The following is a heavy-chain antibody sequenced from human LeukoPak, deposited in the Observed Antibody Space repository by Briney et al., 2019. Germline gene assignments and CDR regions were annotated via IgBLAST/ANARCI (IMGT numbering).Heavy chain of an antibody. V-gene: IGHV3-7*01. CDR2: IKQDGSEK. Sequence: GGSLRLSCAASGFTFSSYWMNWVRQAPGKGLEWVAKIKQDGSEKNYVDSVKGRFTISRDNAKNSLYLQMNGLRAEDTAVYYCASEQWLRYWGQGTLVTVSS. CDR3: ASEQWLRY. CDR1: GFTFSSYW. D-gene: IGHD6-19*01. J-gene: IGHJ4*02.